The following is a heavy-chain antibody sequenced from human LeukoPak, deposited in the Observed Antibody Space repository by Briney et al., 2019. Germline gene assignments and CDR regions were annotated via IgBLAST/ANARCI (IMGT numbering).Heavy chain of an antibody. D-gene: IGHD3-10*01. J-gene: IGHJ6*02. CDR1: GYTLTELS. V-gene: IGHV1-24*01. Sequence: GASVKVSCKVSGYTLTELSMHWVRQAPGKGLEWMGGFDPEDGETIYAQKLQGRVTMTTDTSTSTAYMELRSLRSDDTAVYYCARKGMYYYGSGTYYGMGVWGQGTTVTVSS. CDR2: FDPEDGET. CDR3: ARKGMYYYGSGTYYGMGV.